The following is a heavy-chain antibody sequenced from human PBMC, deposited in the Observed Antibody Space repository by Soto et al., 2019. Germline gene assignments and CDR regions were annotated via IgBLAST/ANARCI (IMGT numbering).Heavy chain of an antibody. J-gene: IGHJ5*02. CDR3: ARAMDTAMASKDNWFDP. V-gene: IGHV3-30-3*01. Sequence: QVQLVESGGGVVQPGRSLRLSCAASGFTFRNYDMHWVRQAPGKGLEWVASISYDENKRYYTDSVQGRFTISRDNSKNTLYLQVNILRAEDTAVYYCARAMDTAMASKDNWFDPWGQGTLVTVSS. D-gene: IGHD5-18*01. CDR2: ISYDENKR. CDR1: GFTFRNYD.